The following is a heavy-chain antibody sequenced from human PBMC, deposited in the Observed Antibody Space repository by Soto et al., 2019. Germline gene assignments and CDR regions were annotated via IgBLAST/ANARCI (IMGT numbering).Heavy chain of an antibody. V-gene: IGHV6-1*01. CDR3: ARVSSGSNYRKADYYYYGIDV. CDR1: GDSVSSNTAA. Sequence: PSQTLSLTCAISGDSVSSNTAAWNWIRQSPSRGLEWLGRTYYRSKWYNDYEVFVKSRITINPDTTKNQFSLQLDSVTPEDTAVYYCARVSSGSNYRKADYYYYGIDVWGQGTTVTVS. CDR2: TYYRSKWYN. D-gene: IGHD1-26*01. J-gene: IGHJ6*02.